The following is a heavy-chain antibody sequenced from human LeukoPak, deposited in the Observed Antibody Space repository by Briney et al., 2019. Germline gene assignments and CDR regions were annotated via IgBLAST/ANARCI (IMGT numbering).Heavy chain of an antibody. D-gene: IGHD6-19*01. CDR1: GFTLDDYG. J-gene: IGHJ4*02. CDR2: INWNGGST. Sequence: PGGSLILSCAASGFTLDDYGMSWVRQAPGKGLEWVSAINWNGGSTGYADSLKGRVPISRDTAKSTLYLQMNSLRAEDTALYYCARDQAGDSSGGYSYWGQGTLVTVSS. V-gene: IGHV3-20*04. CDR3: ARDQAGDSSGGYSY.